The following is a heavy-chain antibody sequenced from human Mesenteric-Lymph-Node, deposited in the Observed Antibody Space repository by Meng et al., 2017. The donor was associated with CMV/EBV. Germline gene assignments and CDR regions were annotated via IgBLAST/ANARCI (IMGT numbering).Heavy chain of an antibody. V-gene: IGHV1-2*02. J-gene: IGHJ4*02. D-gene: IGHD4/OR15-4a*01. CDR2: INPNSGGT. CDR3: ARGPIDDDGTYYSDY. Sequence: ASVKVSCKASGYTFTGYYMHWVRQAPGQGLEWMGWINPNSGGTNYAQKFQGRVTMTRDTSISTAYMELRRLRSDDTAVYYCARGPIDDDGTYYSDYWGQGTLVTVSS. CDR1: GYTFTGYY.